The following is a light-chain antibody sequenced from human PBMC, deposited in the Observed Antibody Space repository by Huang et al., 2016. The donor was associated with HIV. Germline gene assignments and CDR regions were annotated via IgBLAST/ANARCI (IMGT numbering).Light chain of an antibody. CDR2: LGS. Sequence: DTMMTQSPLSLPVTPGEPASISCRSSQSILHSNGYNYLDWYLQKPGQSPQLLIYLGSNRASGVPDRFSGSGSGTDFTLKISRVEAEDVGVYYCMQALQTQYTFGQGTKLEIK. CDR1: QSILHSNGYNY. V-gene: IGKV2-28*01. CDR3: MQALQTQYT. J-gene: IGKJ2*01.